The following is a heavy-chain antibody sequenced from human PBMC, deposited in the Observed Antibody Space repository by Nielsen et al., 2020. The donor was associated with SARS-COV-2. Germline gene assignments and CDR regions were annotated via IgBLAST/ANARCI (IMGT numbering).Heavy chain of an antibody. CDR1: GGSISSGNYY. J-gene: IGHJ4*02. CDR2: FYTSGST. CDR3: ARVRPYYFDH. V-gene: IGHV4-61*02. Sequence: LRLSCSVSGGSISSGNYYWNWVRQPAGKGLEWIGRFYTSGSTIYNPSLKSRVTISVDTSKNQFSLKLSSVTAADTAVYYCARVRPYYFDHWGQGILVTVSS.